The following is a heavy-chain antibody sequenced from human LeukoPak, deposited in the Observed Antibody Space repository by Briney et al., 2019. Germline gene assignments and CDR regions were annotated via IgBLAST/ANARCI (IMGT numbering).Heavy chain of an antibody. V-gene: IGHV4-30-4*08. CDR1: GGSISSGDYY. J-gene: IGHJ5*02. D-gene: IGHD6-13*01. Sequence: SETLSLTCTVSGGSISSGDYYWGWIRQPPGKGLEWIGYIYYSGSTYYNPSLKSRVTISVDTSKNQFSLKLSSVTAADTAVYYCARETAFWAAAGTPSWFDPWGQGTLVTVSS. CDR2: IYYSGST. CDR3: ARETAFWAAAGTPSWFDP.